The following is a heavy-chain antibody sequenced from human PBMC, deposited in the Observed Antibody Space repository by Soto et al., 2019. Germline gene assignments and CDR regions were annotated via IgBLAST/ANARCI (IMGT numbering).Heavy chain of an antibody. J-gene: IGHJ4*02. D-gene: IGHD3-22*01. V-gene: IGHV3-33*01. CDR3: ARDVRIYDSSGYYVGDFDY. CDR2: IWYDGSNK. CDR1: GFTFSSYR. Sequence: QVQLVESGGGVVQPGRSLRLSCAASGFTFSSYRMHWVRQAPGKGLEWVAVIWYDGSNKYYADSVKGRFTISRDNSKNTLYLQMNSLRAEDTAVYYCARDVRIYDSSGYYVGDFDYWGQGTLVTVSS.